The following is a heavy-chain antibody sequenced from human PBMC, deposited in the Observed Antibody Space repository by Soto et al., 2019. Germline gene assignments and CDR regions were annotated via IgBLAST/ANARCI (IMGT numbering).Heavy chain of an antibody. J-gene: IGHJ6*02. CDR3: ARDFHHGAGSYDGMDV. D-gene: IGHD3-10*01. V-gene: IGHV1-18*01. CDR1: GYRLTSYG. Sequence: QVQLVQSGPEVKKPGASVKVSCKASGYRLTSYGISWVRQAPGQGLEWMGWFSGYNGNTIYAQRVQGRVTMTADTSTSTAYMELRSLRSDDTAVYFCARDFHHGAGSYDGMDVWGQGTTVTVSS. CDR2: FSGYNGNT.